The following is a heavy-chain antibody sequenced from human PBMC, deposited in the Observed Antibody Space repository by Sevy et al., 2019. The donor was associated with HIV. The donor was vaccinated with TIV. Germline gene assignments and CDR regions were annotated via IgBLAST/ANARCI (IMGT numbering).Heavy chain of an antibody. CDR1: GFTFDDYA. V-gene: IGHV3-9*01. D-gene: IGHD3-22*01. CDR2: ISWNSGSI. CDR3: AKALDSSGYLVLDY. J-gene: IGHJ4*02. Sequence: GGSLRLSCAASGFTFDDYAMHRVRQAPWKGLEWVSGISWNSGSIGYADSVKGRFTISRDNAKNSLYLQMNSLRAEDTALYYCAKALDSSGYLVLDYWGQGTLVTVSS.